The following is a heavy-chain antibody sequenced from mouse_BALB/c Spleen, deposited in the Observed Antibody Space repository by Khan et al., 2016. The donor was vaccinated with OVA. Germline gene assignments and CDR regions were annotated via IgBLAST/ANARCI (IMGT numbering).Heavy chain of an antibody. Sequence: EVKLLESGPGLVKPSQSLSLTCTVTGYSITSGCGWNWIRQFPGNKLEWMGYISYSGSTNYNPSLKSRISITRDTSKNQFFLQLNSVTTEDTATYYCARKARIKYWGQGTTLTVSS. J-gene: IGHJ2*01. D-gene: IGHD3-2*02. V-gene: IGHV3-2*02. CDR2: ISYSGST. CDR1: GYSITSGCG. CDR3: ARKARIKY.